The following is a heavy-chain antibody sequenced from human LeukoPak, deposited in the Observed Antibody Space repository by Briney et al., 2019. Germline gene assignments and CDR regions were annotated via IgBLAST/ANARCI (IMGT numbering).Heavy chain of an antibody. Sequence: GGSLRLSCAASGFTFSDYYMSWIRQAPGKGLEWISYITSSSSDTNYAASVKGRFTISRDNAKKSLYLQMNSLRAEDTAVYDCARDYDILTGYFRGGFDYWGQGTLVTVSS. J-gene: IGHJ4*02. CDR2: ITSSSSDT. CDR3: ARDYDILTGYFRGGFDY. V-gene: IGHV3-11*05. D-gene: IGHD3-9*01. CDR1: GFTFSDYY.